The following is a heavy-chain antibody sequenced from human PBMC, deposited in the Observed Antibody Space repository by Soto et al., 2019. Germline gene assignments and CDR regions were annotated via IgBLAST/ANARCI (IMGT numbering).Heavy chain of an antibody. CDR1: TVSSNY. CDR3: ARDYGGNSGFDY. V-gene: IGHV3-53*01. CDR2: IYSGGST. Sequence: TVSSNYMSWVRQAPGKGLEWVSVIYSGGSTYYADSVKGRFTISRDNSKNTLYLQMNSLRAEDTAVYYCARDYGGNSGFDYWGQGTLVTV. J-gene: IGHJ4*02. D-gene: IGHD4-17*01.